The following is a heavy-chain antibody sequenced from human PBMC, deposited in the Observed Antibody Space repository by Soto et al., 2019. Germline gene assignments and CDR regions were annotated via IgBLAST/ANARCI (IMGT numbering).Heavy chain of an antibody. D-gene: IGHD2-2*01. CDR3: AREDHIVVVPTSLGAMDV. J-gene: IGHJ6*02. Sequence: SETLSLTCAVYGGSISSNKWWSWVRQPPGKGLEWIGEIYHSGSTNYNPSPKSRVTISLDKSKTQFSLKLTSGTAADSAVYYCAREDHIVVVPTSLGAMDVWGQGTTVTVSS. V-gene: IGHV4-4*02. CDR2: IYHSGST. CDR1: GGSISSNKW.